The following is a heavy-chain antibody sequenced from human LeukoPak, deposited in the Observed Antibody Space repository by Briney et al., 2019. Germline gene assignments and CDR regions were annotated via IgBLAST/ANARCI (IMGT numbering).Heavy chain of an antibody. D-gene: IGHD6-19*01. CDR3: AKSRLSGWYGDNRFDP. J-gene: IGHJ5*02. CDR1: GFTFEDYA. CDR2: ISGDGGNT. V-gene: IGHV3-43*02. Sequence: PGGSLRLSCAASGFTFEDYAMHWVRQVPGKGLEWVSFISGDGGNTYYRDSVKGRFTISRDNSKNSLYLQMNSLKTEDTALYSCAKSRLSGWYGDNRFDPWGQGTLVTVSS.